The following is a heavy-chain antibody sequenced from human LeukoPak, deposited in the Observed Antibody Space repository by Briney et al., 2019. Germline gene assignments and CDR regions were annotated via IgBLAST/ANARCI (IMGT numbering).Heavy chain of an antibody. CDR3: ARDRLHYGEYEKTFDY. CDR1: GFTFSSYG. D-gene: IGHD4-17*01. CDR2: ISGSGGST. J-gene: IGHJ4*02. V-gene: IGHV3-23*01. Sequence: GGSLRLSCAASGFTFSSYGMSWVRQAPGKGLEWVSAISGSGGSTYYADSVKGRFTISRDNAKNSLYLQMNSLRAEDTAVYYCARDRLHYGEYEKTFDYWGQGTLVSVSS.